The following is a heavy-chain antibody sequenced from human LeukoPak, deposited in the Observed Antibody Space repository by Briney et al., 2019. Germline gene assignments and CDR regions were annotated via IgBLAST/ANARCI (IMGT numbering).Heavy chain of an antibody. CDR2: INHSGST. CDR1: GGSFSGYY. Sequence: PSETLSLTCAVYGGSFSGYYWSWIRQPPGKGLEWIGEINHSGSTNYNPSLKSRVTISVDTSKNQFSLKLSSVTAADTAVYYCARGRPCKGSSHSCCALTDYYYYMDVWGKGTTVTVSS. CDR3: ARGRPCKGSSHSCCALTDYYYYMDV. J-gene: IGHJ6*03. D-gene: IGHD2-2*01. V-gene: IGHV4-34*01.